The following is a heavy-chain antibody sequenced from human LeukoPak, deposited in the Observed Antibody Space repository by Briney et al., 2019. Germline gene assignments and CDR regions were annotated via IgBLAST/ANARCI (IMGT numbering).Heavy chain of an antibody. D-gene: IGHD5-24*01. CDR1: GFISSTYS. V-gene: IGHV3-48*04. J-gene: IGHJ4*02. Sequence: HPGGSLRLSCAASGFISSTYSMNWVRQAPGKGLEWVSQISGNSVTRYYADSVKGRFTISRDNAKNTLTLQMNSLRVEDTAVYFCARDWVYKIDYWGRGTLVTVSS. CDR3: ARDWVYKIDY. CDR2: ISGNSVTR.